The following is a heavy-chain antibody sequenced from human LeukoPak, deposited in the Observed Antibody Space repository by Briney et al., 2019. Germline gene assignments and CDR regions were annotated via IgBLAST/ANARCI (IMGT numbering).Heavy chain of an antibody. D-gene: IGHD3-3*01. CDR3: ARDGSSPVDYNFWSGYPSDY. CDR2: INPNSGGT. CDR1: GYTFTGYY. J-gene: IGHJ4*02. Sequence: GASVKVSYKASGYTFTGYYMHWVRQAPGQGLEWMGWINPNSGGTNYAQKFQGRVTMTRDTSISTAYMELSKLRSDDTAVYYCARDGSSPVDYNFWSGYPSDYWGQGTLVTVSS. V-gene: IGHV1-2*02.